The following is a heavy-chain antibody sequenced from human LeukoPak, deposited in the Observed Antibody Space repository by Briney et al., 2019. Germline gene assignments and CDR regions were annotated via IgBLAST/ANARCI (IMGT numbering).Heavy chain of an antibody. J-gene: IGHJ4*02. CDR3: ARGINVGATSK. Sequence: PSETLSLTCTVCGGSISDYYWSSVRQPPGKGLEWIACIHYSGSTKYNPSLKSRATISVDTSKNQFSPILTSVTAADTAVYFCARGINVGATSKWGQGALVTVSS. CDR1: GGSISDYY. V-gene: IGHV4-59*01. CDR2: IHYSGST. D-gene: IGHD1-26*01.